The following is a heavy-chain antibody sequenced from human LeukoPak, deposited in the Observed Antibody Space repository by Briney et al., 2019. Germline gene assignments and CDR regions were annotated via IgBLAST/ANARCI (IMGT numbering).Heavy chain of an antibody. CDR1: GYTFTSYD. J-gene: IGHJ3*02. CDR3: AIEIAAAGKRGVEIDAFDI. CDR2: MNPNSGNT. V-gene: IGHV1-8*01. Sequence: ASVKVSCKASGYTFTSYDINWMRQATGQGLEWMGWMNPNSGNTGYAQKFQGRVTMTRNTSISTAYMELSSLRSEDTAVYYCAIEIAAAGKRGVEIDAFDIWGQGTMVTVSS. D-gene: IGHD6-13*01.